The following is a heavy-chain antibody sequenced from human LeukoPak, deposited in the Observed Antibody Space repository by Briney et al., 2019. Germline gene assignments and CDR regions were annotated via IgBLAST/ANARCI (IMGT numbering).Heavy chain of an antibody. CDR3: ARGSGTVYFDY. CDR1: GGSISSGPYY. D-gene: IGHD6-25*01. CDR2: FYYTGST. J-gene: IGHJ4*02. Sequence: SETLSLTCTVSGGSISSGPYYWVWIRQPPGKGLEWIGNFYYTGSTNYNPSLKSRLTISVDTSKNQFSLKLSSVTAADTAVYYCARGSGTVYFDYWGQGTLVTVSS. V-gene: IGHV4-39*01.